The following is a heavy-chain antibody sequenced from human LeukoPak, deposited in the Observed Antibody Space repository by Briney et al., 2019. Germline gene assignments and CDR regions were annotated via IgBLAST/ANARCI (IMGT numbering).Heavy chain of an antibody. J-gene: IGHJ4*02. V-gene: IGHV1-3*03. CDR2: INAANGDT. CDR3: ARVLPGGPFDY. CDR1: GYTFTGYY. D-gene: IGHD3-10*01. Sequence: ASVKVSCKASGYTFTGYYMHWVRQAPGQGLEWMGWINAANGDTNYSQEFQGRLTLTRDTSASTTYMELSSLRSEDMAVYFCARVLPGGPFDYWGQGTLVTVSS.